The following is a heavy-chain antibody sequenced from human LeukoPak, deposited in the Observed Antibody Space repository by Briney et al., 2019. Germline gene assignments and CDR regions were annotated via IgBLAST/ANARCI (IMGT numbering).Heavy chain of an antibody. V-gene: IGHV1-2*02. CDR2: IIPDSGGT. CDR3: ARDNGLFSFGSSDS. J-gene: IGHJ4*02. Sequence: ASVKVSCKASGYTFTSYYMHWVRQAPGQGLEWMGWIIPDSGGTSYAQKFQGRVTMTRDTSISTAYMELTRLRSDDTAVYYCARDNGLFSFGSSDSWGQGTLVTVSS. D-gene: IGHD2-8*01. CDR1: GYTFTSYY.